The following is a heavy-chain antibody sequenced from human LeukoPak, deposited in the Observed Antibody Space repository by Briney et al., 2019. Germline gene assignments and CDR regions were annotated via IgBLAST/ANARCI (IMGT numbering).Heavy chain of an antibody. CDR2: ISGSGDNT. CDR1: GFTFSSYA. Sequence: GWSLRLSCAASGFTFSSYAMSWVRQAPGKGLEWVSGISGSGDNTYYADSVKGRFTISRDNSKNTLYVQVNSLGTEDTAAYYCAKGSYYASSGSFYFDYWGQGTLVTVSS. CDR3: AKGSYYASSGSFYFDY. J-gene: IGHJ4*02. D-gene: IGHD3-22*01. V-gene: IGHV3-23*01.